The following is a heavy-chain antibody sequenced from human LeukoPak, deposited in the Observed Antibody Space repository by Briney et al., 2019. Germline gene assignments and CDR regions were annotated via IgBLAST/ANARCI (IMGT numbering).Heavy chain of an antibody. CDR2: IRYDGSNK. J-gene: IGHJ4*02. CDR3: ARDLIQLWLRGFIGY. D-gene: IGHD5-18*01. V-gene: IGHV3-30*02. CDR1: AFTFSSYG. Sequence: TGGSLRLSCAASAFTFSSYGMHWVRQAPGKGLEWAAFIRYDGSNKYYADSVKGRFTISRDNSKSTLYLQMNSLRAEDTAVYYCARDLIQLWLRGFIGYWGQGTLVTVSS.